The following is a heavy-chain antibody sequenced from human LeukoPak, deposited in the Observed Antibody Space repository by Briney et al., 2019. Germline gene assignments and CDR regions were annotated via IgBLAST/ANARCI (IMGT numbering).Heavy chain of an antibody. V-gene: IGHV4-30-2*01. CDR3: ARVGLGICPCDC. J-gene: IGHJ4*02. D-gene: IGHD7-27*01. CDR2: IFHSGNT. CDR1: GDSISSGGYY. Sequence: PSETLSLTCTVSGDSISSGGYYWSWIRQPPGKGLEWIGYIFHSGNTYYNPSLKSRVTISIDRSKNQFSLKLSSVTVADTAVYYCARVGLGICPCDCWGQGTLVTVSS.